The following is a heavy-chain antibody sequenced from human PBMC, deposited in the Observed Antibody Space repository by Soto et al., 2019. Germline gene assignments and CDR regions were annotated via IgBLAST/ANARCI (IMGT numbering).Heavy chain of an antibody. V-gene: IGHV3-11*01. Sequence: GGSVELSCAASGFTFSDYYMSGIRQAPGKGLEWVSYISSSGSTIYYADSVKGRFTISRDNAKNSLYLQMNSLRAEDTAVYYCARARPRAAPQYYFAYWGQGTLVTVSS. CDR1: GFTFSDYY. CDR2: ISSSGSTI. D-gene: IGHD6-6*01. J-gene: IGHJ4*02. CDR3: ARARPRAAPQYYFAY.